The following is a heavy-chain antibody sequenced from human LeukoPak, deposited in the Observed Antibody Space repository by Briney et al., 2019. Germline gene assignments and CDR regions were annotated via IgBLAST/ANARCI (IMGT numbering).Heavy chain of an antibody. V-gene: IGHV3-30-3*01. CDR1: GFTFRSYA. Sequence: GGSLRLSCAASGFTFRSYAMHWVRQAPGKGLEWVAVISYDESNKHYADSVKGRFTISRDNSKNTLYLQMNSLRAEDTAVYYCAGINDAFDIWGQGTMVTVSS. J-gene: IGHJ3*02. CDR2: ISYDESNK. CDR3: AGINDAFDI.